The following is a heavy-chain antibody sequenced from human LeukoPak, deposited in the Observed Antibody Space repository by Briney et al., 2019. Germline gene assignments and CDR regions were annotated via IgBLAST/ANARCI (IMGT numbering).Heavy chain of an antibody. Sequence: GASVKVSCKASGYTFTSYGITWVRQAPGQGLERMGWVSVYNGNTKYAQRFQGRVTMTTDTSTSTAYMELRSLRSDDTAVFYCARAIGWSTVPTYDAFDIWGQGTMVPVSS. J-gene: IGHJ3*02. D-gene: IGHD4-17*01. V-gene: IGHV1-18*01. CDR1: GYTFTSYG. CDR3: ARAIGWSTVPTYDAFDI. CDR2: VSVYNGNT.